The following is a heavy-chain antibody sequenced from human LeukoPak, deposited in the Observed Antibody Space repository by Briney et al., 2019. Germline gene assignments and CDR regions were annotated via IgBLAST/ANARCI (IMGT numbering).Heavy chain of an antibody. CDR3: ARAGGIVATITFNY. Sequence: SVKVSCKASGGTFSSYAISWVRQAPGQGLEWMGRIIPILGIANYAQKFQGRVTFTADKSTSTAYMELSSLRSEDTAVYYCARAGGIVATITFNYWGQGTLVTVSS. J-gene: IGHJ4*02. CDR2: IIPILGIA. CDR1: GGTFSSYA. V-gene: IGHV1-69*04. D-gene: IGHD5-12*01.